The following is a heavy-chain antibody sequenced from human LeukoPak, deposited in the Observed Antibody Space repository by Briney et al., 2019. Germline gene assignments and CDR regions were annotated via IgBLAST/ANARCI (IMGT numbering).Heavy chain of an antibody. CDR2: IYHSGST. V-gene: IGHV4-4*02. J-gene: IGHJ3*02. Sequence: SETLSLTCAVSGGSISSSNWWSWVRQPPGKGLKWIGEIYHSGSTNYNPSLKSRVTISVDKSKNQFSLKLSSVTAADTAVYYCARDRSGYRDAFDIWGQGTMVTVSS. D-gene: IGHD3-22*01. CDR1: GGSISSSNW. CDR3: ARDRSGYRDAFDI.